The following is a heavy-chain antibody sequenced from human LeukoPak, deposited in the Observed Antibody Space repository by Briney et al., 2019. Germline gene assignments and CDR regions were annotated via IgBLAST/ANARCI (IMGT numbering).Heavy chain of an antibody. D-gene: IGHD3-10*01. Sequence: SETLSLTCAVYGGSFSGYYWSWVRQHPRKGLEWIGYIYYSGSTYYNPSLKSRLTISVDTSKNQFSLKLSSVTAADTAVYYCARAPITMVRGGGNYFDYWGQGTLVTVSS. CDR2: IYYSGST. CDR1: GGSFSGYY. V-gene: IGHV4-31*11. CDR3: ARAPITMVRGGGNYFDY. J-gene: IGHJ4*02.